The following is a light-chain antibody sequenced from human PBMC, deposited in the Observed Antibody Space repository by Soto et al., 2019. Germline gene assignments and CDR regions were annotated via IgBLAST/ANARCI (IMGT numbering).Light chain of an antibody. Sequence: DIQMTQSPPSLSASVGDRVTITCRASQGIRNFVAWYQQKPGKAPKLLIYAASTLQSGVPSRFSRSGSGTDFTLTISTLQPEDVATYSCQKDSSVPVFDPGNKVEIK. J-gene: IGKJ3*01. CDR2: AAS. V-gene: IGKV1-27*01. CDR3: QKDSSVPV. CDR1: QGIRNF.